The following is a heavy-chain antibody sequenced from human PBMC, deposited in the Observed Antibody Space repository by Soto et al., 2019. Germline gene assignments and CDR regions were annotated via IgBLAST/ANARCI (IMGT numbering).Heavy chain of an antibody. V-gene: IGHV3-15*07. J-gene: IGHJ6*02. CDR3: TTGSVEGI. Sequence: EVQLVESAGGLVKPGGSFRLSCVASGFSFNEAWMNWVRQAPGEGLEWVGRIKTSAGGGATDYAAPVQGRFTISRDDSKNALYLHMNSLRTEDTAIYYCTTGSVEGIWGQGTTVTVSS. CDR1: GFSFNEAW. D-gene: IGHD2-15*01. CDR2: IKTSAGGGAT.